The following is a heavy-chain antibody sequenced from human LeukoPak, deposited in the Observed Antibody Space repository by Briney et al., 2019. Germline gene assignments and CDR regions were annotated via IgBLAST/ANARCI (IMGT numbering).Heavy chain of an antibody. CDR3: AKDLRSSGWYHYFDY. D-gene: IGHD6-19*01. CDR2: ISGSGGST. Sequence: GGSRRLSCAASGFTFSSYAMSWVRQAPGKGLEWVSAISGSGGSTYYADSVKGRFTISRDNSKNTLYLQMNSLRAEDTAVYYCAKDLRSSGWYHYFDYWGQGTLVTVSS. J-gene: IGHJ4*02. V-gene: IGHV3-23*01. CDR1: GFTFSSYA.